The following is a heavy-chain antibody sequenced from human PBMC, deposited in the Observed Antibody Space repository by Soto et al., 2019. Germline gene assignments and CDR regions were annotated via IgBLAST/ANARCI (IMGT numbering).Heavy chain of an antibody. V-gene: IGHV4-59*08. CDR2: IYYSGST. CDR1: GGSISSYY. D-gene: IGHD1-26*01. CDR3: ARASEELIAYFDY. J-gene: IGHJ4*02. Sequence: SETLSLTCTVSGGSISSYYWSWIRQPPGKGLEWIGYIYYSGSTYYNPSLKSRVTISVDTSKNQFSLKLSSVTAADTAVYYCARASEELIAYFDYWGQGTLVTVSS.